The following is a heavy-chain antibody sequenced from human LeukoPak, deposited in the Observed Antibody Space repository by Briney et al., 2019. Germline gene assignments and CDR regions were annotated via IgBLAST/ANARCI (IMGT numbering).Heavy chain of an antibody. V-gene: IGHV4-39*01. J-gene: IGHJ4*02. Sequence: PSETLSLTCTVSGGSISSSSYYWGWIRQPPGKGLERIGTIYYTGSTYYNPSLKSRVTVSVDTSKNQFSLKLTSVTAADTAVYYCARRVARSSSGFDYWGQGTLVTVSS. CDR3: ARRVARSSSGFDY. D-gene: IGHD6-6*01. CDR2: IYYTGST. CDR1: GGSISSSSYY.